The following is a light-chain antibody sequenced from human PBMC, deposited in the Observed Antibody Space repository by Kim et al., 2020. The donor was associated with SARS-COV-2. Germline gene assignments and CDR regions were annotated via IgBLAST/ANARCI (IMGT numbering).Light chain of an antibody. CDR1: QDISNC. V-gene: IGKV1-33*01. CDR3: QQYDDLPIT. Sequence: DIQMTQSPSSLSASVGDRVTISCQASQDISNCLNWYQQKPGKAPKLLIYDASNLETGVPSRFSGSGSGTHFTFTISSLQPEDIATYSCQQYDDLPITFGQGTRLEIK. J-gene: IGKJ5*01. CDR2: DAS.